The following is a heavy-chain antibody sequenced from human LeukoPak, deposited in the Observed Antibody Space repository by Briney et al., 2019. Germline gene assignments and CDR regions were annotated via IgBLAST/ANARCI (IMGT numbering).Heavy chain of an antibody. J-gene: IGHJ6*03. D-gene: IGHD3-16*01. Sequence: SETLSLTCAVYGGSFSGYYWSWIRQPPGKGLEWIGEINHSGSTNYNPSLKSRVTISVDTSKNQFSLKLSSVTAADTAVYYCASGATSWAHMDVWGKGTTVTVSS. CDR3: ASGATSWAHMDV. CDR2: INHSGST. CDR1: GGSFSGYY. V-gene: IGHV4-34*01.